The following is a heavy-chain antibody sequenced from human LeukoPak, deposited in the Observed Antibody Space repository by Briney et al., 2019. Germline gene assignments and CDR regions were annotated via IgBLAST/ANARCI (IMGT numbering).Heavy chain of an antibody. J-gene: IGHJ4*02. Sequence: GGSLRLSCAASGFNFNNYDMHWVRQAPGKGLEWVSALGSAGDTYYPDSVRGRSTISKETAKNSLYLQMTSLRDEDTAVYYCVRGRRSYGFDHWGQGTLVTASS. CDR3: VRGRRSYGFDH. D-gene: IGHD3-16*01. CDR1: GFNFNNYD. V-gene: IGHV3-13*01. CDR2: LGSAGDT.